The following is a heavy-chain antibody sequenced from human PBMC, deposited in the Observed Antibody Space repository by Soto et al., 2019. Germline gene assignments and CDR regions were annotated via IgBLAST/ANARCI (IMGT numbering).Heavy chain of an antibody. CDR2: ISTYSGDT. CDR1: GYTFFTYD. CDR3: ARHHGPTTSENWFDP. Sequence: ASVKVSCKASGYTFFTYDISWVRQAPGQGLEWMGWISTYSGDTKYAQKFQGRVTMTTDTSTTTAYLELRSLRSDDTAVYYCARHHGPTTSENWFDPWGQGTLVTISS. V-gene: IGHV1-18*01. D-gene: IGHD5-12*01. J-gene: IGHJ5*02.